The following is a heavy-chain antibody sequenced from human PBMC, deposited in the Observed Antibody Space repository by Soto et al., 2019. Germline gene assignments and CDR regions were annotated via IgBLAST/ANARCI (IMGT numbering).Heavy chain of an antibody. J-gene: IGHJ6*03. CDR1: GDSISSSSSYY. Sequence: QLQLQESGPGLVKPSETLSLSCAVSGDSISSSSSYYWGWIRQPPGKGLEWIANMYYSGSKYYNPYIKSRVTISLDTSKNQFSLTLSSVTAADTSVYYCARIKTVVILTYYMDGWGKGTPVTVSS. CDR3: ARIKTVVILTYYMDG. D-gene: IGHD2-15*01. V-gene: IGHV4-39*01. CDR2: MYYSGSK.